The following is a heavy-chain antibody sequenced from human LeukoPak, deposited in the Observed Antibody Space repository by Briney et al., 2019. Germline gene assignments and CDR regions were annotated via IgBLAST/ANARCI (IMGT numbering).Heavy chain of an antibody. CDR3: ARGRVVPASSI. J-gene: IGHJ3*02. CDR1: GGSFSGYY. CDR2: INHSGST. Sequence: PSETLSLTXAVYGGSFSGYYWSWIRQPPGKGLEWIGEINHSGSTNYNPSLKSRVTISVDTSKNQFSLKLSSVTAADTAVYYCARGRVVPASSIWGQGTMVTVSS. D-gene: IGHD2-2*01. V-gene: IGHV4-34*01.